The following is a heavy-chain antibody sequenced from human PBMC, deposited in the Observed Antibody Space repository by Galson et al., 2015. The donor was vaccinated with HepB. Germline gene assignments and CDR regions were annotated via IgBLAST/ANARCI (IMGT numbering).Heavy chain of an antibody. J-gene: IGHJ4*02. Sequence: SLRLSCAASGFTFSSYAMHWVRQAPGKGLEWVAVISYDGSNKYYADSVKGRFTISRDNSKNTLYLQMNSLRAEDTAVYYCANGPRFYGSGSQLLVYWGQGTLVTVSS. CDR1: GFTFSSYA. CDR2: ISYDGSNK. D-gene: IGHD3-10*01. V-gene: IGHV3-30*04. CDR3: ANGPRFYGSGSQLLVY.